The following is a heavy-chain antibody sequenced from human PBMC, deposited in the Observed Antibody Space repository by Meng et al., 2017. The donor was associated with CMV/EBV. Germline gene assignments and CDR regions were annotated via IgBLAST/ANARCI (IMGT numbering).Heavy chain of an antibody. J-gene: IGHJ6*02. V-gene: IGHV3-48*03. CDR2: ISAGGDTI. CDR1: GFTFSSFE. Sequence: GESLKISCAASGFTFSSFEMNWVRQAPGKGLEWTSYISAGGDTIYCADSVKGRFTISRDNAKKSLYLQMNSLRAEDTAIYYCARNLGARTPRDAMDVWGQGTTVTVSS. D-gene: IGHD6-6*01. CDR3: ARNLGARTPRDAMDV.